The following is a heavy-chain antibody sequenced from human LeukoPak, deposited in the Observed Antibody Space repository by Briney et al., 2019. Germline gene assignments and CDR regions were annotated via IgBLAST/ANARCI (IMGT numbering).Heavy chain of an antibody. J-gene: IGHJ5*02. CDR3: ARGPYSGYDINWFDP. V-gene: IGHV1-69*05. Sequence: SVKVSCKASGYTFTSYAISWVRQAPGQGLEWMGGIIPIFGTANYAQKFQGRVTITTDESTSTAYMELSSLRSEDTAVYYCARGPYSGYDINWFDPWGQGTLVTVSS. D-gene: IGHD5-12*01. CDR1: GYTFTSYA. CDR2: IIPIFGTA.